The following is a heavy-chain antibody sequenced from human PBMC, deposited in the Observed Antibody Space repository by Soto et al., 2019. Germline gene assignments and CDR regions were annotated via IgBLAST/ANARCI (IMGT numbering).Heavy chain of an antibody. D-gene: IGHD6-13*01. V-gene: IGHV5-51*01. CDR1: GYSFTSYW. Sequence: PGESLKISCKGSGYSFTSYWIGWVRQMPGKGLEWMGIIYPGDSDTRYSPSFQGQVTISADKSISTAYLQWSSLKASDTAMYYRARQAGSSSWSHPYYFDYWGQGTLVTVSS. CDR2: IYPGDSDT. CDR3: ARQAGSSSWSHPYYFDY. J-gene: IGHJ4*02.